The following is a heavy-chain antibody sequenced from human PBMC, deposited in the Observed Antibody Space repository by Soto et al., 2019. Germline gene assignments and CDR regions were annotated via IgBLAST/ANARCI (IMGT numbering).Heavy chain of an antibody. Sequence: EVQLVESGGGLVQPGGSLRLSCAVSGFTFGSYWMNWVRQIPGKGLEWVAYIKPDGSATYYVDSVKGRFTISRDNAKNSLYLQMNSLGVEDTSGYYCAGAVYCGPGCYYYFDYWGQGTLVTVSS. J-gene: IGHJ4*02. V-gene: IGHV3-7*03. CDR3: AGAVYCGPGCYYYFDY. CDR2: IKPDGSAT. CDR1: GFTFGSYW. D-gene: IGHD2-21*02.